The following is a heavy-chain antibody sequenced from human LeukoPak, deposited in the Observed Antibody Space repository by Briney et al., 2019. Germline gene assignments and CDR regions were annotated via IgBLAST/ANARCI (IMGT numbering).Heavy chain of an antibody. CDR1: GFTFSSYA. CDR3: AKDSRYSSGWHTDTGPEWFDP. CDR2: ISGSGGST. V-gene: IGHV3-23*01. J-gene: IGHJ5*02. D-gene: IGHD6-19*01. Sequence: PGGSPRLSCAASGFTFSSYAMSWVRQAPGKGLEWVSAISGSGGSTYYADSVKGRFTISRDNSKNTLYLQMNSLRAEDTAVYYCAKDSRYSSGWHTDTGPEWFDPWGQGTLVTVSS.